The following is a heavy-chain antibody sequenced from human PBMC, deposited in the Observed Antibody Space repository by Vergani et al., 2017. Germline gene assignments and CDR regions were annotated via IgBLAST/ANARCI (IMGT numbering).Heavy chain of an antibody. J-gene: IGHJ4*02. V-gene: IGHV1-69*06. D-gene: IGHD3-3*01. Sequence: QVQLVQSGAEVKKPGSSVKVSCKASGGTFSSYAISWVRQAPGQGLEWMGGIIPIFGTANYAQKFQGRVTITADKSTSTGYMELSSMRSEDTAVYYCARTGLPNYDFWSGYLLDYWGQGTLVTVSS. CDR1: GGTFSSYA. CDR2: IIPIFGTA. CDR3: ARTGLPNYDFWSGYLLDY.